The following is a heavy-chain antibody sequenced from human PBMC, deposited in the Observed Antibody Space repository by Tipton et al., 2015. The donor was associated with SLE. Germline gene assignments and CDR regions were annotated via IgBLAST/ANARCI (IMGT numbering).Heavy chain of an antibody. CDR2: INHSGNT. Sequence: TLSLTCSVSGEFISSNNYYWGWIRQSPGKDLEWIGSINHSGNTHYNPSLKSRVTISVDTSKNQFSLKLTSVTAADTAIYYCARAGDSSGYYYAYWGQGTLVTVSS. CDR3: ARAGDSSGYYYAY. V-gene: IGHV4-39*07. J-gene: IGHJ4*02. CDR1: GEFISSNNYY. D-gene: IGHD3-22*01.